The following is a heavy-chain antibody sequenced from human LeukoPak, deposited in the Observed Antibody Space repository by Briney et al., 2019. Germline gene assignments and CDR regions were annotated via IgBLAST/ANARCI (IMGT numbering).Heavy chain of an antibody. V-gene: IGHV1-2*02. CDR1: GYTFTGYY. CDR3: GRGRSSTNDY. CDR2: INPNSGGT. J-gene: IGHJ4*02. D-gene: IGHD2-2*01. Sequence: GASVKVSCKASGYTFTGYYMHWVRQAPGQGLEWMGWINPNSGGTNYAQKFQGRVTMTRDTSISTAYMELNRLKSDDQAGVYLGRGRSSTNDYWGQGTLVTVSS.